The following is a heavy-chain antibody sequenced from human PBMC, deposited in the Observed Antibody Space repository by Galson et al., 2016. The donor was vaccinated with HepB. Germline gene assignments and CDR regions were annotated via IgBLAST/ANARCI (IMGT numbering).Heavy chain of an antibody. CDR2: IYYSGTT. Sequence: SETLSLTCTVSGGPISSYYWSWIRQPPGKGLEWIGSIYYSGTTHYNPSLKNRVPITVDTSKDQFSLKLRSVTAADTAVYYCARDVSYDFWSGYYSRFDTWGQGTLVTVSS. CDR1: GGPISSYY. V-gene: IGHV4-59*12. D-gene: IGHD3-3*01. J-gene: IGHJ5*02. CDR3: ARDVSYDFWSGYYSRFDT.